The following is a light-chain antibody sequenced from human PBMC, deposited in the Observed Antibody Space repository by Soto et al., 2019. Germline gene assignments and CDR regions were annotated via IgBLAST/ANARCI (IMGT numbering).Light chain of an antibody. V-gene: IGLV2-8*01. CDR3: SSYADSSNYV. CDR2: EVN. J-gene: IGLJ1*01. CDR1: SSDVGGYNY. Sequence: QSALTQPPSASGSPGQSVTISCTGTSSDVGGYNYVSWYQQHPGKAPKLMIYEVNKRPSGVPDRFSGSKSGNTASLTVYGLQAEDEADYYCSSYADSSNYVFGTGTKLTVL.